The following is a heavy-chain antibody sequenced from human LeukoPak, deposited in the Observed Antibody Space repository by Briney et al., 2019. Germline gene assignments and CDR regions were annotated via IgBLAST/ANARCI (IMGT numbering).Heavy chain of an antibody. Sequence: GGSLRLSCTASGFRFSGSEMNWVRQAPGKGLEWVSHISSGGSAIDYADSVKGRFTISRDNAKNTLYLQMNSLRAEDTAVYYCAREITRGAFDIWGQGTMVTVSS. CDR3: AREITRGAFDI. J-gene: IGHJ3*02. D-gene: IGHD3-10*01. V-gene: IGHV3-48*03. CDR2: ISSGGSAI. CDR1: GFRFSGSE.